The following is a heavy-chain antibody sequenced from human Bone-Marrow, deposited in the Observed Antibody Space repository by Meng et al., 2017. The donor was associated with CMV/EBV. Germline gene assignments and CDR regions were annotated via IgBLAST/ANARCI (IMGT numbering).Heavy chain of an antibody. CDR3: VRDTWSYFDY. CDR2: ISHDSTNA. D-gene: IGHD3-3*01. V-gene: IGHV3-30*03. Sequence: LYCAASGFNFKTYWMHWVRQAPGKGLVWVAVISHDSTNAFFADSVKGRFTVSRDNSKNTLYLQMDSLGPEDTAVYYCVRDTWSYFDYWGQGTLVTVSS. J-gene: IGHJ4*02. CDR1: GFNFKTYW.